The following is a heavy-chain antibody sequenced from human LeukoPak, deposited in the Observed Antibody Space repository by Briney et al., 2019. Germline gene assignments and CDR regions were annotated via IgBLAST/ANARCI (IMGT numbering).Heavy chain of an antibody. CDR2: IIPIFGTA. V-gene: IGHV1-69*01. D-gene: IGHD4-11*01. CDR3: ARVFPTTVEYYYYMDV. J-gene: IGHJ6*03. Sequence: SVKVSCKASGGTFSSYAISWVRQAPGQGLEWMGGIIPIFGTANYEQKFQGRVTITADESTSTAYMELSSLRSEDTAVYYCARVFPTTVEYYYYMDVWGKGTTVTVSS. CDR1: GGTFSSYA.